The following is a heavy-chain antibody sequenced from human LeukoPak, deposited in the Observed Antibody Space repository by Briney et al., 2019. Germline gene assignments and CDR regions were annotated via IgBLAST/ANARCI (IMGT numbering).Heavy chain of an antibody. Sequence: GGSLRLSCAASGLIFRSYAMSWVRQPPGKGREWVSPISGSGGTIDYADSVKGRFTISRDNSKNTMDLQMNSLRAEDTAVYYCAKDLYYDLLMGTFDHWGQGTLVTVSS. CDR2: ISGSGGTI. D-gene: IGHD3-9*01. CDR3: AKDLYYDLLMGTFDH. CDR1: GLIFRSYA. J-gene: IGHJ4*02. V-gene: IGHV3-23*01.